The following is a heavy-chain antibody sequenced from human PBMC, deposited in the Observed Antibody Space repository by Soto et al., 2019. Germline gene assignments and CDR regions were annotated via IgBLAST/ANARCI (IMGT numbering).Heavy chain of an antibody. CDR3: AKDELWGSYDFCSGYSYYFDY. J-gene: IGHJ4*02. CDR1: GFTFSSYA. V-gene: IGHV3-23*01. CDR2: ISGSGGST. Sequence: GGSLRLSCAASGFTFSSYAMSWVRQAPGKGLEWVSAISGSGGSTYYADSVKGRFTISRDNSKNTLYLQMNSLRAEDTAVYYCAKDELWGSYDFCSGYSYYFDYWGQGTLVTVSS. D-gene: IGHD3-3*01.